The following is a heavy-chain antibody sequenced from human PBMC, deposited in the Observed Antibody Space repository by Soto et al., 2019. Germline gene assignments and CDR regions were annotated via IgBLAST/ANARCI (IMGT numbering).Heavy chain of an antibody. CDR2: IVSDGSST. D-gene: IGHD1-26*01. V-gene: IGHV3-74*01. Sequence: GGSLRLSCAASGFTFSSYWMHWVRQAPGQGLVWVSRIVSDGSSTNYADSVKGRFTISRDNAKNTLYLQMHSLRVEETAFYYCGSGGSPFDYCGQRSLVPVSA. CDR3: GSGGSPFDY. J-gene: IGHJ4*02. CDR1: GFTFSSYW.